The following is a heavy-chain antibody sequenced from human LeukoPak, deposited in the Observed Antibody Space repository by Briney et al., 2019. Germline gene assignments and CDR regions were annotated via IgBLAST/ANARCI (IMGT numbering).Heavy chain of an antibody. CDR2: INPKSGGT. D-gene: IGHD6-13*01. J-gene: IGHJ4*02. CDR3: ATSRYSSSWDFDS. CDR1: GYTFINYY. Sequence: ASVKVSCKASGYTFINYYMHWVRQAPGQGLEWMGRINPKSGGTNFAQKFQGWVTMTRDTSISTAYMELSRLTSGDTAVYYCATSRYSSSWDFDSWGQGTLVTVSS. V-gene: IGHV1-2*04.